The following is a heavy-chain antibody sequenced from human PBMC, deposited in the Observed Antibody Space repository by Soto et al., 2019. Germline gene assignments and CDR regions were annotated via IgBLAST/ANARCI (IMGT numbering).Heavy chain of an antibody. CDR3: ARFHGYSDSYHYGMAV. CDR1: GFSLSNARMG. D-gene: IGHD5-18*01. Sequence: SGPTLVNPTETLTLTCTVSGFSLSNARMGVSWIRQPPGKALEWLAHIFSNDEKSYSTSLKSRLTISKDTSKSQVVLTMTNMDPVDTATYYCARFHGYSDSYHYGMAVWGQGTTVTVSS. J-gene: IGHJ6*02. V-gene: IGHV2-26*01. CDR2: IFSNDEK.